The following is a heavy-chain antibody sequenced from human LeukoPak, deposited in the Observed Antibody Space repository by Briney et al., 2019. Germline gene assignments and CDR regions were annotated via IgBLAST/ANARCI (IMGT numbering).Heavy chain of an antibody. CDR2: ISSNGGST. D-gene: IGHD2-15*01. V-gene: IGHV3-64D*06. CDR3: VKDAYCSGGACYLDY. J-gene: IGHJ4*02. CDR1: GFTFSTYA. Sequence: PGGSLRLSCSASGFTFSTYAMHWVRQAPWRGLEYVSAISSNGGSTYYADSVKGRFTTSRDNSKNTLFLQMSSLRAEDTAVYYCVKDAYCSGGACYLDYWGQGTLVTVSS.